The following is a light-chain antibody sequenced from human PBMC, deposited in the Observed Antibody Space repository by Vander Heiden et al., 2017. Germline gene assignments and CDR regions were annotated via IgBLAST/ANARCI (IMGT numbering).Light chain of an antibody. V-gene: IGLV2-14*03. J-gene: IGLJ3*02. Sequence: QSALTQPASVSGSPGQSITISCTGSSSDVGGYNYVSWYQQHPGKAPKLMSFDVSNRPSGVSNRFSGSKSGNTASLTISGLQTEDEAYYYCSSYTGSITWVFGGGTKVTVL. CDR1: SSDVGGYNY. CDR2: DVS. CDR3: SSYTGSITWV.